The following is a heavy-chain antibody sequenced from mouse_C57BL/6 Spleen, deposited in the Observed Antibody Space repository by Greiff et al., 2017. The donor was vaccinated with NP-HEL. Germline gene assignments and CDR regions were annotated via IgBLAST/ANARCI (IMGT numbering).Heavy chain of an antibody. CDR3: ARDYGSLYAMDY. J-gene: IGHJ4*01. CDR2: IYPGDGDT. Sequence: VQGVESGAELVKPGASVKISCKASGYAFSSYWMNWVKQRPGKGLEWIGQIYPGDGDTNYNGKFKGKATLTADKSSSTAYMQLSSLTSEDSAVYFCARDYGSLYAMDYWGQGTSVTVSS. CDR1: GYAFSSYW. D-gene: IGHD1-1*01. V-gene: IGHV1-80*01.